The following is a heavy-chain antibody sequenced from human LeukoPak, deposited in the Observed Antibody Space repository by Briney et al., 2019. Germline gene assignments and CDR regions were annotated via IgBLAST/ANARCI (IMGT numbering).Heavy chain of an antibody. V-gene: IGHV3-53*01. CDR3: ARGDGYNFFDY. CDR2: YVGGAT. J-gene: IGHJ4*02. D-gene: IGHD5-24*01. Sequence: YVGGATYYADSVKGRFTISRDKSENTLYLQMKSLRAEDTAVYYCARGDGYNFFDYWGQGTLVTVSS.